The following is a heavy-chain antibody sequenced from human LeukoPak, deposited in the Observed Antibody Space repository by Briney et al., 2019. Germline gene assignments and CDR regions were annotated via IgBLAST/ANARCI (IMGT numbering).Heavy chain of an antibody. CDR1: GFTFSSYA. CDR2: ISGSGGST. CDR3: SAQPESLAGGMHS. D-gene: IGHD6-19*01. Sequence: QPGGSLRLSCAASGFTFSSYAMSWVRQAPGKGLEWVSAISGSGGSTYYADSVKGRFTVSRDNSRNTLYLHISTLRAEDTAVYYCSAQPESLAGGMHSWGQGALVTVSS. J-gene: IGHJ4*02. V-gene: IGHV3-23*01.